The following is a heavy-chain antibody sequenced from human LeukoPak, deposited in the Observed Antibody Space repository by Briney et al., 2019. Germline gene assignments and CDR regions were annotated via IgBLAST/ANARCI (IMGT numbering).Heavy chain of an antibody. V-gene: IGHV3-9*01. CDR3: AKAYSSGWYNLFDS. J-gene: IGHJ4*02. Sequence: GGSLRLSCAASGFTFDDYAMHWVRQAPGKGLEWVSGITWNSGIIGYADSVKGRFTISRDNAKNSLYLQMNSLEAEDTALYYCAKAYSSGWYNLFDSWGQGTLVTVSS. D-gene: IGHD6-19*01. CDR2: ITWNSGII. CDR1: GFTFDDYA.